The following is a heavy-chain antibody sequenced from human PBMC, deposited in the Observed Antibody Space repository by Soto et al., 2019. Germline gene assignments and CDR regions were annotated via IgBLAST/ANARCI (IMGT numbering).Heavy chain of an antibody. V-gene: IGHV4-4*02. CDR2: IYHSGST. Sequence: SETLSLTCAVSGGSISSSNWLSWVRQPPGKGLEWIGEIYHSGSTNYNPSLKSRVTISVDKSRNQFSLKLSSVTAADTAVYYCARTYYYGSGSYRSNCYYYMDVWGKGTTVTVSS. J-gene: IGHJ6*03. CDR3: ARTYYYGSGSYRSNCYYYMDV. CDR1: GGSISSSNW. D-gene: IGHD3-10*01.